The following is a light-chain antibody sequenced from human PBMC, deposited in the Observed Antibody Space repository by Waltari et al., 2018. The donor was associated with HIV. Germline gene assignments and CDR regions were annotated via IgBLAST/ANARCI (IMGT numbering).Light chain of an antibody. J-gene: IGLJ2*01. CDR1: SRAIGAYDF. Sequence: QSALTQPPSASGSLGQSVTIPSTGSSRAIGAYDFVSWFQQHPHSAPKLLLYEVTRRPATVSDRFSGSRSGNTAFLTVAGLQPDDEATYFCSSYGDSLKVLFGGGTNVTVL. V-gene: IGLV2-8*01. CDR2: EVT. CDR3: SSYGDSLKVL.